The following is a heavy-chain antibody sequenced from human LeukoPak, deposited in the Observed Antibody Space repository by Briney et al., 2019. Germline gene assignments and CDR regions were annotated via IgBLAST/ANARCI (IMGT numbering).Heavy chain of an antibody. CDR1: GFTFSDYF. CDR3: AKIGGAQTYDAFDI. CDR2: ISSSGNII. J-gene: IGHJ3*02. Sequence: GGSLRLSCAASGFTFSDYFMTWIRQAPGKGLEWLSYISSSGNIIYYAKSVKGRFTISRDNAKKFVYLQMNSLRAEDTAVYYCAKIGGAQTYDAFDIWGQGTMVTVSS. V-gene: IGHV3-11*01. D-gene: IGHD3-16*01.